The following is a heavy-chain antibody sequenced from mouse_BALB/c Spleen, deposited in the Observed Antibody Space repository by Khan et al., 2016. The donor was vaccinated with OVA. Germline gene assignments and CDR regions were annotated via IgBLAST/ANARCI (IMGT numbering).Heavy chain of an antibody. CDR2: IWAGGST. Sequence: VELVESGPGLVAPSQSLSITCTVSGFSLTRHGIHWVRQPPGKGLEWLGIIWAGGSTNYNSALMSRLSITTDSSTSQVFLQMNSQQTDDTAISYCARNRKPDYFDYWGQGTTLTVSS. V-gene: IGHV2-9*02. CDR3: ARNRKPDYFDY. J-gene: IGHJ2*01. CDR1: GFSLTRHG.